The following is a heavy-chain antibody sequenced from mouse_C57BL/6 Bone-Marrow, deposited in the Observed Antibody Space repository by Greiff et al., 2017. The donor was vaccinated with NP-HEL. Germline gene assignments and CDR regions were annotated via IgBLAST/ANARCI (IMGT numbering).Heavy chain of an antibody. CDR3: ARWPPSYGSSYGYFDV. D-gene: IGHD1-1*01. CDR2: IYPGSGST. V-gene: IGHV1-55*01. CDR1: GYTFTSYW. J-gene: IGHJ1*03. Sequence: QVQLQQPGAELVKPGASVKMSCKASGYTFTSYWITWVKQRPGQGLEWIGDIYPGSGSTNYNEKFKSKATLTVDTSSSTAYMQLSSLTSEDSAVYYCARWPPSYGSSYGYFDVWGTGTTVTVSS.